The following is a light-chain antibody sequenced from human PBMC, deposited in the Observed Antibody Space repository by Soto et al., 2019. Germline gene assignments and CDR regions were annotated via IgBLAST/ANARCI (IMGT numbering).Light chain of an antibody. CDR2: AAS. CDR1: QGISND. J-gene: IGKJ2*01. Sequence: AIQMTQSPSSLSASVGDRVTITCRASQGISNDLAWYQQKPGKAPKLLIYAASSLQSGVTPRFSGSGSGTDFTLTISSLQPEDFAAYFCLQDYNFPYTFGQGTKLEIK. V-gene: IGKV1-6*01. CDR3: LQDYNFPYT.